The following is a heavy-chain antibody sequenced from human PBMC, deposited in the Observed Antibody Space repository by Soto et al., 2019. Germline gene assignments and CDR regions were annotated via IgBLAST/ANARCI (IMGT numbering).Heavy chain of an antibody. CDR3: ARGLRGYSSFYYYGMDV. V-gene: IGHV3-33*01. D-gene: IGHD5-18*01. CDR1: GFTFSSYG. J-gene: IGHJ6*02. CDR2: IWYDGSNK. Sequence: PGGSLRLSCAASGFTFSSYGMHWVRQAPGKGLEWVAVIWYDGSNKYYADSVKGRFTISRDNSKNTLYLQMNSLRAEDTAVYYCARGLRGYSSFYYYGMDVLGQGTTVTVSS.